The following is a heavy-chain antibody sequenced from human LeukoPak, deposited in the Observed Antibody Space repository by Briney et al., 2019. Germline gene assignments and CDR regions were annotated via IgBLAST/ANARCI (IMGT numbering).Heavy chain of an antibody. CDR1: GGSISSGDYY. CDR3: ARGIVPAAMMADWFDP. D-gene: IGHD2-2*01. CDR2: IYYSGST. Sequence: SQTLSLTCTVSGGSISSGDYYWGWIRQPPGKGLEWIGYIYYSGSTYYNPSLKSRVTISVDTSKNQFSLKLSSVTAADTAVYYCARGIVPAAMMADWFDPWGQGALVTVSS. J-gene: IGHJ5*02. V-gene: IGHV4-30-4*01.